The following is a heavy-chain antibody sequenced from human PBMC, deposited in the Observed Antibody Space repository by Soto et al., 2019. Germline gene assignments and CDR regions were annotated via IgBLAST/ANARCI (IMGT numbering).Heavy chain of an antibody. Sequence: EVQLVESGGGLVQPGGSLRLSCAASGFTFSSYEMNWVRQAPGKGLEWVAYISSSGSTIYYADSVKGRFTISRDNAKNSLYLQVNSLRAEDTAVYYCATRTEYSSSSPYYYYGMDVWGQGTTVTVSS. CDR1: GFTFSSYE. V-gene: IGHV3-48*03. CDR3: ATRTEYSSSSPYYYYGMDV. J-gene: IGHJ6*02. CDR2: ISSSGSTI. D-gene: IGHD6-6*01.